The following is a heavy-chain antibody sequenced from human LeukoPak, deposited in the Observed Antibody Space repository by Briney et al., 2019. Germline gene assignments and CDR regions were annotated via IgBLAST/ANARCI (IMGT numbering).Heavy chain of an antibody. Sequence: ASVRVSCKASGYTFTAYYMHWVRQAPGQGLEWMGWIHPSSGGTNYAQKFQGRVTMTRDTSISTAYMELSRLRSDDTAVYYCASCGGGSCYGEYNYYGMDVWGQGTTVTVSS. V-gene: IGHV1-2*02. CDR2: IHPSSGGT. CDR3: ASCGGGSCYGEYNYYGMDV. D-gene: IGHD2-15*01. CDR1: GYTFTAYY. J-gene: IGHJ6*02.